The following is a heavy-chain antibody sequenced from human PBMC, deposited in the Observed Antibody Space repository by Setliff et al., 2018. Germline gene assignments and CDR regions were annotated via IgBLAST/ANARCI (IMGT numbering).Heavy chain of an antibody. CDR2: INPNSGDT. CDR1: GHTLTGYY. D-gene: IGHD6-13*01. J-gene: IGHJ4*02. CDR3: VRGGLAAAGKKGVFEH. V-gene: IGHV1-2*02. Sequence: ASVKVSCKASGHTLTGYYMHWVRQAPGQGLEWMGWINPNSGDTKYAQNFQGRVTMTRDTSTSTVYLELNSLRSDDTAVYYCVRGGLAAAGKKGVFEHWGQGTLVTVSS.